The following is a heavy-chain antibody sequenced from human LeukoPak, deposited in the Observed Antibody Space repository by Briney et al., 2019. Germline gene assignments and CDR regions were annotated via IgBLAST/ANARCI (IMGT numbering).Heavy chain of an antibody. V-gene: IGHV1-46*01. CDR3: ARDLYSYGSKTGYYYGMDV. Sequence: ASVKVSCKASGYTFTSYYMHWVRQAPGQGLEWMGIINPSGGSTSNAQKYQGRGTMNRDTAITTAYMELSRLRSDDTAVYYCARDLYSYGSKTGYYYGMDVWGQGTTVTVSS. D-gene: IGHD5-18*01. CDR1: GYTFTSYY. CDR2: INPSGGST. J-gene: IGHJ6*02.